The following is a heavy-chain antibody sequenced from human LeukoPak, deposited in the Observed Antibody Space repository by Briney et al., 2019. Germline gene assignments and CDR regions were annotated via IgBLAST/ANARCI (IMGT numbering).Heavy chain of an antibody. CDR1: GYSFTSYW. V-gene: IGHV5-51*01. CDR2: IYPGDSDT. Sequence: GESLKISCKGSGYSFTSYWIGWVRQPPGKGLEWMGIIYPGDSDTRYSPSFQGQVTISADKSISTAYLQWSSLKASDTAMYYCARRKYDFWSGYYFDYWGQGTLVTVSS. D-gene: IGHD3-3*01. J-gene: IGHJ4*02. CDR3: ARRKYDFWSGYYFDY.